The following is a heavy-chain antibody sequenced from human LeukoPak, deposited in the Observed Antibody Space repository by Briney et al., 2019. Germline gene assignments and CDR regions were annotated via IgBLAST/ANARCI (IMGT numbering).Heavy chain of an antibody. CDR3: AKDISGWYGSFAFDI. CDR2: ISGSGGST. V-gene: IGHV3-23*01. D-gene: IGHD6-19*01. Sequence: GGSLRLSCAASGFNFDSYAMSWVRQAPGKGLEWVSAISGSGGSTYYADSVKGRFTISRDNSKNTLYLQMNSLRAEDTAVYYCAKDISGWYGSFAFDIWGQGTMVTVSS. J-gene: IGHJ3*02. CDR1: GFNFDSYA.